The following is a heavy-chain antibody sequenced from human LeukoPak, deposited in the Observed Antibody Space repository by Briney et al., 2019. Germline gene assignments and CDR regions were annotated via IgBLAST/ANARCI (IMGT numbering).Heavy chain of an antibody. J-gene: IGHJ4*02. CDR3: AKHLFGGSGGGLDY. D-gene: IGHD3-10*01. CDR1: GFTFSSSA. V-gene: IGHV3-23*01. CDR2: IGNTGSST. Sequence: GGSLRLSCAASGFTFSSSAMSWVRRAPGKGLEWVSTIGNTGSSTYYADSVTGRFTISRDNSKNTLDLQMNSLRAEDTGAYYCAKHLFGGSGGGLDYWGQGILVTVST.